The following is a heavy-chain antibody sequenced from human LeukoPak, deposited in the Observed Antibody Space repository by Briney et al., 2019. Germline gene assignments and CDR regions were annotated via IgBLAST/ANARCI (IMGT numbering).Heavy chain of an antibody. CDR3: ATFSGSYPSYFDY. J-gene: IGHJ4*02. CDR2: ISSTSNYI. CDR1: GFIFSSYS. V-gene: IGHV3-21*01. D-gene: IGHD1-26*01. Sequence: TGGSLRLSCAASGFIFSSYSMNWVRQAPGKGLEWVSSISSTSNYIYYADSLKGRFTISRDNAKKSLYLQMNSLRAEDTAVYYCATFSGSYPSYFDYWGQGTLVTVSS.